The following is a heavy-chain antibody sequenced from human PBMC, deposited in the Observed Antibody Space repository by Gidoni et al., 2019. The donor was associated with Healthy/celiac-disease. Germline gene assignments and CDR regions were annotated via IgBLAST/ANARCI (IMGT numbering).Heavy chain of an antibody. Sequence: QVQLVASGGSVVPPGMFLSLASAGSGFTFSSYGMHWVRQAPGKWLGGVAVIWYDGSNEYYADSVKGRFTNSRDNSKNTLYLQMNSLRAEDTAVYYCARDRVLDAFDIWGQGTMVTVSS. V-gene: IGHV3-33*08. J-gene: IGHJ3*02. CDR2: IWYDGSNE. CDR1: GFTFSSYG. CDR3: ARDRVLDAFDI.